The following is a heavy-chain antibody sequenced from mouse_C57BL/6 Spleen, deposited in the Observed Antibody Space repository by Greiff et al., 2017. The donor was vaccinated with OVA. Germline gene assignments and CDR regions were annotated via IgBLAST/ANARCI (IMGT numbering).Heavy chain of an antibody. J-gene: IGHJ3*01. CDR3: AIAYGYDVWAY. Sequence: QVQLKQPGAELVKPGASVKVSCKASGYTFTSYWMHWVKQRPGQGLEWIGRIHPSDSDTNYNQKFKGKATLTVDKSSSTAYMQLSSLTSEDSAVYYCAIAYGYDVWAYWGQGTLVTVSA. D-gene: IGHD2-2*01. CDR1: GYTFTSYW. CDR2: IHPSDSDT. V-gene: IGHV1-74*01.